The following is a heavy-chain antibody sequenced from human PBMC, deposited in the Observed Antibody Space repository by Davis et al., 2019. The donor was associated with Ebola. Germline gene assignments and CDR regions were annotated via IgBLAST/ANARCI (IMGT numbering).Heavy chain of an antibody. CDR3: ASSYGAAPFDY. J-gene: IGHJ4*02. CDR1: GGSITPYF. V-gene: IGHV4-59*08. D-gene: IGHD4/OR15-4a*01. CDR2: IYYSGST. Sequence: MPSETLSLTCTVSGGSITPYFWRWIRQLPGKGLEWLGYIYYSGSTKYNLSLKGRVAISVDTSKNQFSLKLSSVTAADTAVYYCASSYGAAPFDYWGQGTLVTVSS.